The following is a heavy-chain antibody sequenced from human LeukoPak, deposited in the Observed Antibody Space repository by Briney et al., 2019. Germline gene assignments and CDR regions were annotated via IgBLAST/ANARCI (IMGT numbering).Heavy chain of an antibody. D-gene: IGHD2-2*01. CDR2: INPNSGDT. CDR1: GFTFSNSA. J-gene: IGHJ4*02. CDR3: ARDYCSSTSCLFDY. V-gene: IGHV1-2*06. Sequence: ASVKVSCKASGFTFSNSAVQWVRQAPGQGLEWMGRINPNSGDTNYAQKFQGRVTMTRDTSISTAYMELSRLRSDDTAVYYCARDYCSSTSCLFDYWGQGTLVTVSS.